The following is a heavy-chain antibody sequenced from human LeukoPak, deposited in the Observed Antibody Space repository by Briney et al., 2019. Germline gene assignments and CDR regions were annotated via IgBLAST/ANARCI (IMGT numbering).Heavy chain of an antibody. Sequence: ASVKVSCKASGYTFTSYGISWVRQAPGQGLEWMGWISAYNGNTNYAQKLQGRVTMTTDTSTRTAYMELRSLRSDDTAVYYCARVSLRIDYYYYYGMDVWGQGTTVTVSS. D-gene: IGHD3-10*01. CDR3: ARVSLRIDYYYYYGMDV. CDR1: GYTFTSYG. J-gene: IGHJ6*02. V-gene: IGHV1-18*01. CDR2: ISAYNGNT.